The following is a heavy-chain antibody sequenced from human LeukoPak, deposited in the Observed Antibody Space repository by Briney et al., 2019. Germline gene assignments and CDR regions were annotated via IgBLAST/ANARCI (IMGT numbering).Heavy chain of an antibody. CDR1: GGSITSSTYY. CDR2: GYYSGST. D-gene: IGHD6-19*01. J-gene: IGHJ4*02. V-gene: IGHV4-39*01. CDR3: ARHRSVAGQDYFDY. Sequence: SATESLACTVSGGSITSSTYYWGWLRQPPGNGLQRFGSGYYSGSTYYNPSLKSRVTIYVGTSKNQFSLKLSSVTAADTAVYYCARHRSVAGQDYFDYWGQGTLVTVSS.